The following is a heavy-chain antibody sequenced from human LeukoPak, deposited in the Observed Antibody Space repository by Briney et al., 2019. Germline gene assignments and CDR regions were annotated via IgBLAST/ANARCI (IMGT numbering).Heavy chain of an antibody. CDR3: AKDHESDGYPCLDH. CDR1: GFTFNNYD. D-gene: IGHD3-22*01. Sequence: GGSLRLSRAASGFTFNNYDMTWVRQAPGKGLEWVSTISASGPYYADAVRGRFTISRDNSRNTLSLQMDSLRTEDTAVYYCAKDHESDGYPCLDHWGLGTLVTVSS. CDR2: ISASGP. J-gene: IGHJ4*02. V-gene: IGHV3-23*01.